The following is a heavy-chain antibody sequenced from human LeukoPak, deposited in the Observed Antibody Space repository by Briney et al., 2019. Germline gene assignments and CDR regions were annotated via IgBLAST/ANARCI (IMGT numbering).Heavy chain of an antibody. V-gene: IGHV4-39*01. D-gene: IGHD3-9*01. J-gene: IGHJ6*02. CDR3: ARHWAYYDILTGTYGMDV. Sequence: PSETLSLTCTVSGASISSSNHFWGWIRQPPGKGLEWIGRIYHSGSTYYNPSLKSRLTISMDTSKNQFSLKMNSVTAADTAVYYCARHWAYYDILTGTYGMDVWGQGTMVTVSS. CDR1: GASISSSNHF. CDR2: IYHSGST.